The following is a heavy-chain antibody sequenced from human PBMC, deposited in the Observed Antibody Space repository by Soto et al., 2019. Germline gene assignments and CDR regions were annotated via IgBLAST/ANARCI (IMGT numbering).Heavy chain of an antibody. CDR3: AKVESYDFWGGYDYYDYSHYGMDV. J-gene: IGHJ6*02. CDR2: ISGPGGRT. V-gene: IGHV3-23*01. D-gene: IGHD3-3*01. CDR1: EFTFNNYA. Sequence: GGSLRLSCAASEFTFNNYAMTWVRQTPGKGLEWVAGISGPGGRTYYADSVKGRFTISRDNSKNTLFLQMNGLRGEDTAVYYCAKVESYDFWGGYDYYDYSHYGMDVWGQGTTVTVSS.